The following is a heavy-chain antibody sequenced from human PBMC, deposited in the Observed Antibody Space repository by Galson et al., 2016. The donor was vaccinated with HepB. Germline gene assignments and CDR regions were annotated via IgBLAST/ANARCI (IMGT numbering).Heavy chain of an antibody. Sequence: SLRLSCAASGFTFSNYGMHWVRQAPGKGLEWVAADSMDGRKKFYAASVNGLFPISRDNSNSMLFLQMSIQRADDTAVYYCARRHEYCPPVGCSVDYWGQGTLVSVSS. CDR2: DSMDGRKK. CDR3: ARRHEYCPPVGCSVDY. D-gene: IGHD2/OR15-2a*01. J-gene: IGHJ4*02. V-gene: IGHV3-30*03. CDR1: GFTFSNYG.